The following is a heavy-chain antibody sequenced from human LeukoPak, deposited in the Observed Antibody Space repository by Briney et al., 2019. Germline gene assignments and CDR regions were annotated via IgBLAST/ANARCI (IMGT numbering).Heavy chain of an antibody. CDR1: GFTFSSYA. V-gene: IGHV3-23*01. Sequence: SGGSLRLSCAASGFTFSSYAMSWVRQAPGKGLEWVSAISGSGGSTYYADSVKGRFTISRDNSKNTLYLQMNSLRAEDMAVYYCAKDPSISSGYSSGWYDYWGQGTLVTVSS. CDR2: ISGSGGST. J-gene: IGHJ4*02. D-gene: IGHD6-19*01. CDR3: AKDPSISSGYSSGWYDY.